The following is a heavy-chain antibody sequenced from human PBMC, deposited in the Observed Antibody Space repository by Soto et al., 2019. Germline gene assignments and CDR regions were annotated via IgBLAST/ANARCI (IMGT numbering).Heavy chain of an antibody. D-gene: IGHD1-26*01. J-gene: IGHJ6*02. Sequence: QVQLQQSGPGLVKPSETLSLTCSVSSGPSSSHNWGWIRQPPGRGLEWIGYVYSTGGTSYNPSLKSRVTISADTSTTPVSLTLTSVTAADTAVYYCVSQGSGNLRGLVDVWGQGTTVRVSS. CDR3: VSQGSGNLRGLVDV. CDR2: VYSTGGT. V-gene: IGHV4-59*08. CDR1: SGPSSSHN.